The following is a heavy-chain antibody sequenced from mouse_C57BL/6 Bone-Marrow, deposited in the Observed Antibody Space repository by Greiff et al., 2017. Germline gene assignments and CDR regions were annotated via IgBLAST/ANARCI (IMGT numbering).Heavy chain of an antibody. Sequence: EVQLVESGGGLVKPGGSLKLSCAASGFTFSSYAMSWVRQTPEKRLEWVATISDGGSYTYYPDNVKGRFTISRDNAKNNLYLQMSHLKSEDTAMYYCARDNYGSKGYWGQGTTLTVSS. CDR2: ISDGGSYT. V-gene: IGHV5-4*01. CDR1: GFTFSSYA. CDR3: ARDNYGSKGY. J-gene: IGHJ2*01. D-gene: IGHD1-1*01.